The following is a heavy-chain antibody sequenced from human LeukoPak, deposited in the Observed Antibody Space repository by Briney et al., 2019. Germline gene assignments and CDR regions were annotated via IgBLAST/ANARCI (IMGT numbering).Heavy chain of an antibody. Sequence: SSETLSLXCTVSGGSISSSSYYWGWIRQPPVKGLEWIGSIYYSGSTYYNPSLKSRVTISVDTSKNQFSLKLSSVTAADTAIYYCARLLSIADAFDIWGQGTMVTVSP. CDR1: GGSISSSSYY. CDR2: IYYSGST. V-gene: IGHV4-39*01. J-gene: IGHJ3*02. CDR3: ARLLSIADAFDI. D-gene: IGHD2/OR15-2a*01.